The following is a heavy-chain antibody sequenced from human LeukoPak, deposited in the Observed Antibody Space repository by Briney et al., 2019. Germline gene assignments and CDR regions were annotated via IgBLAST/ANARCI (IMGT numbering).Heavy chain of an antibody. J-gene: IGHJ4*02. CDR3: ARFDYGSGSYYGKDFDY. CDR1: GGSISSSSYY. D-gene: IGHD3-10*01. V-gene: IGHV4-39*07. Sequence: SETLSLTCTVSGGSISSSSYYWGWIRQPPGKGLEWIGSIYYSGSTYYNPSLKSRVTISVDTSKNQFSLKLSSVTAADTAVYYCARFDYGSGSYYGKDFDYWGQGTLVTVSS. CDR2: IYYSGST.